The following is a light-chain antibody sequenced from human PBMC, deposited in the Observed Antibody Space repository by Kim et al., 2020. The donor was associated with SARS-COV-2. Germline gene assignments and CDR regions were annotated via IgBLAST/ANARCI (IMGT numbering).Light chain of an antibody. V-gene: IGKV3-11*01. Sequence: LSPGERATLSCRASQSVSSYLAWYQQKPGQAPRLLIYDTSTRATGIPARFSGSGSGTDFTLTISSLEPDDFAVYYCQHRISWPLTFGGGTKVDIK. CDR3: QHRISWPLT. CDR1: QSVSSY. CDR2: DTS. J-gene: IGKJ4*01.